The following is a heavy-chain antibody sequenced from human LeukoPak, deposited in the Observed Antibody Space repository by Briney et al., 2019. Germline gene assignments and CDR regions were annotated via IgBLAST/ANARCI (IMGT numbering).Heavy chain of an antibody. Sequence: SETLSLTCTVSGGSISSGNYYWSWIRQPAGKGLEWIGRIYTSGSTNYNPSLKSRVTISVDTSKNQFSLKLSSVTAADTAVYYCASSSITIFGVVRGTWFDPWGQGTLVTVSS. J-gene: IGHJ5*02. D-gene: IGHD3-3*01. V-gene: IGHV4-61*02. CDR1: GGSISSGNYY. CDR2: IYTSGST. CDR3: ASSSITIFGVVRGTWFDP.